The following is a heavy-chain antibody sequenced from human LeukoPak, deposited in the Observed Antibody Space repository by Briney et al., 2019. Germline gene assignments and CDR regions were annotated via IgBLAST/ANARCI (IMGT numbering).Heavy chain of an antibody. Sequence: GGSLRLSCAASGFTFSSYGMHWVRQAPGKGLEWVAFIRYDGSNKYYADSVKGRFTISRDNSKNTLYLQMNSLRAEDTAVYYCAKDVDSSSWYDYWGQGTLVTVSS. CDR1: GFTFSSYG. CDR3: AKDVDSSSWYDY. CDR2: IRYDGSNK. V-gene: IGHV3-30*02. J-gene: IGHJ4*02. D-gene: IGHD6-13*01.